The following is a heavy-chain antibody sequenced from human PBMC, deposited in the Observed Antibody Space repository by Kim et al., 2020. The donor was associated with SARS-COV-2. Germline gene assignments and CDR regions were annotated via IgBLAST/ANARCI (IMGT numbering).Heavy chain of an antibody. CDR3: ARDQGYGDYGEGLAFDI. V-gene: IGHV4-61*01. CDR2: IYYSGST. D-gene: IGHD4-17*01. CDR1: GGSVSSGSYY. Sequence: SETLSLTCTVSGGSVSSGSYYWSWIRQPPGKGLEWIGYIYYSGSTNYNPSLKSRVTISVDTSKNQFSLKLSSVTAADTAVYYCARDQGYGDYGEGLAFDIWGQGTMVTVSS. J-gene: IGHJ3*02.